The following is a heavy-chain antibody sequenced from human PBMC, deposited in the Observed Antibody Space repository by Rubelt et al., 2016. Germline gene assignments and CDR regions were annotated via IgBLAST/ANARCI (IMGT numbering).Heavy chain of an antibody. CDR2: ISAYNGNT. Sequence: QVQLVQSGAEVKKPGASVKVSCKAPGYTFTSYGISWVRQAPGQGLEWMGWISAYNGNTNYAQKLQGRVTRTTDTATSTAYMELRSLRSDDTAVYYCASMYSSSWYRGWFDPWGQGTLVTVSS. V-gene: IGHV1-18*01. CDR3: ASMYSSSWYRGWFDP. D-gene: IGHD6-13*01. J-gene: IGHJ5*02. CDR1: GYTFTSYG.